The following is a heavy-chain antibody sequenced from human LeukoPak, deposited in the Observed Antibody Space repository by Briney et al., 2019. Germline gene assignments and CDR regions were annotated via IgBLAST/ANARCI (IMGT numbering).Heavy chain of an antibody. Sequence: ASVKVSCKASGYTFTGYYMHWVRQAPGQGLEWMGWINPNSGGTNYAQKFQGRVTMTRDTSISTAYMELSRLRSDDTAVYYCARDRSRDIIGSCSGGSCYSSGPPQNDPWGQGTLVTVSS. CDR1: GYTFTGYY. J-gene: IGHJ5*02. CDR3: ARDRSRDIIGSCSGGSCYSSGPPQNDP. CDR2: INPNSGGT. D-gene: IGHD2-15*01. V-gene: IGHV1-2*02.